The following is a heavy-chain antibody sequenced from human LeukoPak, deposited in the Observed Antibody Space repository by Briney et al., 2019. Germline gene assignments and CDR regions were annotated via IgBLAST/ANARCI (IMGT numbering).Heavy chain of an antibody. Sequence: GGSLRLSCAASGFTVSSYYMNWVRQAPGKGLEWVSVIYSGGSTYYADSVKGRFTISRDNSKNTLYLQMNSLRAEDTAVYYCAREYPGHYYDSSGYYTNDAFDIWGLGTMVTVSA. J-gene: IGHJ3*02. D-gene: IGHD3-22*01. V-gene: IGHV3-53*01. CDR2: IYSGGST. CDR3: AREYPGHYYDSSGYYTNDAFDI. CDR1: GFTVSSYY.